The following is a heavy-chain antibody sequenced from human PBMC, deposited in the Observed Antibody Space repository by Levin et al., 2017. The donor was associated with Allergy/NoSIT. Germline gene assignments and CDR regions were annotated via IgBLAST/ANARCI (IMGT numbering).Heavy chain of an antibody. J-gene: IGHJ5*02. CDR1: GDSITSSY. CDR3: ARGIAAAT. V-gene: IGHV4-59*01. CDR2: IYYTGST. D-gene: IGHD6-25*01. Sequence: SETLSLTCTVSGDSITSSYWNWIRQPPGKGLEWVGYIYYTGSTNYNPSLKSRVTISVDTSKNQFSLKLRSVTAADTAVYYCARGIAAATWGQGTLVTVSS.